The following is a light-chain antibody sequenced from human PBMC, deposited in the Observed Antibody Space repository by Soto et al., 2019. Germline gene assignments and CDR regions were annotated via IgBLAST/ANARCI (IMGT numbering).Light chain of an antibody. V-gene: IGKV3-15*01. CDR2: DTS. CDR3: HQYIDWPPGT. CDR1: QSVSSS. Sequence: EIVVTQSPATLSVSPGERVTLSCTASQSVSSSLAWYQQRPGQAPRLLIYDTSTRAAGISARFSGSGSGTEFTLTISSLQSEDFASYYCHQYIDWPPGTFGQGTAVEIK. J-gene: IGKJ1*01.